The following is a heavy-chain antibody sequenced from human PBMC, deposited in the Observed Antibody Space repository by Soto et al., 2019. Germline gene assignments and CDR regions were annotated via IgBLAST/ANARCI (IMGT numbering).Heavy chain of an antibody. J-gene: IGHJ4*02. V-gene: IGHV3-21*01. D-gene: IGHD2-2*01. Sequence: DVQLVEFGGGLVKPGGSLRLSCVASGPTFSTYGMNWIRQTPGKGLEWVSSITSSGSYIHYADSVQGRFTVSRDNAKNSMYLQMNSLRVEDTAVYFCARDESAGSSTSNWGQGTLVTVSS. CDR3: ARDESAGSSTSN. CDR2: ITSSGSYI. CDR1: GPTFSTYG.